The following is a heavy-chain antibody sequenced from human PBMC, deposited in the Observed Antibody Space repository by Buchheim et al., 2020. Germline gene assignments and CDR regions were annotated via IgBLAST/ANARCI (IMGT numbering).Heavy chain of an antibody. Sequence: HLQGSGPGLVRPSETLSLTCTVSGASINSGGYYWDWVRQPPGKGLEWVGHIYSGGSTYFNPSLKSRVTISFEASNHQISLMLTSVTAADTGTYYCARGSYQTGWRGFSYYSMDVWGQGT. D-gene: IGHD6-19*01. CDR2: IYSGGST. CDR3: ARGSYQTGWRGFSYYSMDV. J-gene: IGHJ6*02. V-gene: IGHV4-39*07. CDR1: GASINSGGYY.